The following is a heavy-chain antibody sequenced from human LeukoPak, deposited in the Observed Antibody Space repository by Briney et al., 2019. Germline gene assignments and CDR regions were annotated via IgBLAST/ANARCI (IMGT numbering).Heavy chain of an antibody. CDR3: ARGPKTRRYGSGSYLIGWFDP. CDR2: INHSGST. D-gene: IGHD3-10*01. Sequence: SETLSLTCAVYGGSFSGCYWSWIRQPPGKGLEWIGEINHSGSTNYNPSLKSRVTISVDTSKNQFSLKLSSVTAADTAVYYCARGPKTRRYGSGSYLIGWFDPWGQGTLVTVSS. V-gene: IGHV4-34*01. CDR1: GGSFSGCY. J-gene: IGHJ5*02.